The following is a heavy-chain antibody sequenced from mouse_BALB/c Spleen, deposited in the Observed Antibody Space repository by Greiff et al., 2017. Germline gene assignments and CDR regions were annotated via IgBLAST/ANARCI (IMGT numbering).Heavy chain of an antibody. CDR1: GYTFTNYW. CDR2: IYPGGGYT. J-gene: IGHJ4*01. V-gene: IGHV1-63*02. Sequence: VQRVESGAELVRPGTSVKISCKASGYTFTNYWLGWVKQRPGHGLEWIGDIYPGGGYTNYNEKFKGKATLTADTSSSTAYMQLSSLTSEDSAVYFCARSGFITTATGAMDYWGQGTSVTVSS. CDR3: ARSGFITTATGAMDY. D-gene: IGHD1-2*01.